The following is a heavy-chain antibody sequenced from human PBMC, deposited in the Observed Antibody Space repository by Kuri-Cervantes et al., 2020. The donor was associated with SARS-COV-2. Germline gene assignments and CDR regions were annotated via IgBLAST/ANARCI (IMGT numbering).Heavy chain of an antibody. CDR2: ISSSGSTI. Sequence: GESLKISCAASGFTFSDYYMSWIRQAPGKGLEWVSYISSSGSTIYYADSVKGRFTISRDNSKNTLYLQMNSLRAEDTAVYYCAKDLSLLWFGESDWFDPWGQGTLVTVSS. CDR1: GFTFSDYY. CDR3: AKDLSLLWFGESDWFDP. J-gene: IGHJ5*02. V-gene: IGHV3-11*04. D-gene: IGHD3-10*01.